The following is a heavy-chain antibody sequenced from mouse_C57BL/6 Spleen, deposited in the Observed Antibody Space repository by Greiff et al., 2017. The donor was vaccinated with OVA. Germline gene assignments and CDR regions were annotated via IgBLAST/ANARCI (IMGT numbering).Heavy chain of an antibody. V-gene: IGHV1-82*01. CDR3: ARINYDLYYAMDY. D-gene: IGHD2-4*01. J-gene: IGHJ4*01. CDR2: IYPGDGDT. Sequence: VKLQQSGPELVKPGASVKISCKASGYAFSSSWMNWVKQRPGKGLEWIGRIYPGDGDTNYNGKSKGKATLTADKSSSTAYMQLSSLASEDSAVYFCARINYDLYYAMDYWGQGTSVTVSS. CDR1: GYAFSSSW.